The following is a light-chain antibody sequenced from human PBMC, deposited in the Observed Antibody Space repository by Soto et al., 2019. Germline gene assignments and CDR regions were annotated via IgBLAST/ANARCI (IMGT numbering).Light chain of an antibody. V-gene: IGLV2-14*01. Sequence: QSALTQLASVSGSPGQSITISCTGTSSDVGGYNYVSWYQQHPGKAPKLMIYDVRNRSSGVSNRFSGSKSVNTASLTISGLQAEDEADYYCSSYTTISTYVFGTGTKLTVL. J-gene: IGLJ1*01. CDR1: SSDVGGYNY. CDR3: SSYTTISTYV. CDR2: DVR.